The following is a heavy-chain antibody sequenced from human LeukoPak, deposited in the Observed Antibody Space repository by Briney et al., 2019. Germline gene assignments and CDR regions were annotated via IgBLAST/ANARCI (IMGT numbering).Heavy chain of an antibody. CDR3: ARVRGDYGGAADY. V-gene: IGHV3-7*01. Sequence: GSLRLSCVASGFTFSNYWMSWVRRAPGKGLEWVAYIKQDGSEKYYVDSVKGRFTISRDNARNSLFLQMNSLRAEDTAMYYCARVRGDYGGAADYWGQGTLLVTVSS. CDR1: GFTFSNYW. CDR2: IKQDGSEK. J-gene: IGHJ4*02. D-gene: IGHD4-23*01.